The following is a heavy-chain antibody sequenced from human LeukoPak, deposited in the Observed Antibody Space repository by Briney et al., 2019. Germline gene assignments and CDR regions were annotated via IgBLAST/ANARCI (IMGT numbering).Heavy chain of an antibody. CDR3: AGDRNSDWYSPLDY. V-gene: IGHV3-23*01. D-gene: IGHD6-19*01. CDR1: GFTFTKCA. CDR2: ITATGDTA. J-gene: IGHJ4*02. Sequence: GGSLRLSCVASGFTFTKCAMSWIRQAPGKGLEWVAIITATGDTAYYADSVKGRFTISRDNSRNTVYMQIDSLRAEDTAIYYCAGDRNSDWYSPLDYWGQGSQVTVSP.